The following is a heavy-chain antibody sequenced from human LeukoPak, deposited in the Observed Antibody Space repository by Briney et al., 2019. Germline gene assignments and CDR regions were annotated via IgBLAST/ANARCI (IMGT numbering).Heavy chain of an antibody. J-gene: IGHJ4*02. Sequence: PGGSLRLSCAASGFTFSDYYMSWIRQAPGKGLEWVSYISSSGSTIYYADSVKGRFTISRDNSKNTLYLQMNSLRAEDTAVYYCAKNREYYYDSSGYYYYWGQGTLVTVSS. CDR2: ISSSGSTI. V-gene: IGHV3-11*01. CDR3: AKNREYYYDSSGYYYY. CDR1: GFTFSDYY. D-gene: IGHD3-22*01.